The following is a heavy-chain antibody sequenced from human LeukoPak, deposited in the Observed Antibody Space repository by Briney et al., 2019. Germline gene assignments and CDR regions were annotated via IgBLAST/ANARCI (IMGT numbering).Heavy chain of an antibody. J-gene: IGHJ3*02. CDR2: INPNSGGT. V-gene: IGHV1-2*02. CDR1: GYTFTDYY. CDR3: ARDLGEYSGWYYLDDAFDI. D-gene: IGHD6-19*01. Sequence: ASVRVSCKASGYTFTDYYMHWVRQAPGQGLEWMGWINPNSGGTNYAQKFQGRVTMTRDTSISTAYMELSRLRSDDTAVYYCARDLGEYSGWYYLDDAFDIWGQGTMVTVSS.